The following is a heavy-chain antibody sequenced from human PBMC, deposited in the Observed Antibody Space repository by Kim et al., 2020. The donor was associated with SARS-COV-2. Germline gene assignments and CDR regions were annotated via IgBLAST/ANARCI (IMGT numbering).Heavy chain of an antibody. J-gene: IGHJ4*02. CDR3: AKDKWLTTNYFDY. D-gene: IGHD6-19*01. CDR2: ISYDGSNK. V-gene: IGHV3-30*18. Sequence: GGSLRLSCAASGFTFSSYGMHWVRQAPGKGLEWVAVISYDGSNKYYADSVKGRFTISRDNSKNTLYLQMNSLRAEDTAVYYCAKDKWLTTNYFDYWGQGTLVTVSS. CDR1: GFTFSSYG.